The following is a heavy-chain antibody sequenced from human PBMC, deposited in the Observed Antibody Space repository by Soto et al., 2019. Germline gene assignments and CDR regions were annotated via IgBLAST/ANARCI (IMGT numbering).Heavy chain of an antibody. J-gene: IGHJ3*02. CDR1: GYTFTSYD. V-gene: IGHV1-8*01. CDR2: MNPNSGNT. Sequence: ASVKVSCKASGYTFTSYDINWVRQATGQGLEWMGWMNPNSGNTGYAQKFQGRVTMTRNTSISTAYMELSSLRSEDTAVYYCARVLNRMGDTDSSSSGDAFDIWGQGTMVTVSS. D-gene: IGHD6-6*01. CDR3: ARVLNRMGDTDSSSSGDAFDI.